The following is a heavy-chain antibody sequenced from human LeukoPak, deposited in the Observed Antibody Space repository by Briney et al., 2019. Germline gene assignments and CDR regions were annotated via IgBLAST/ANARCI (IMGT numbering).Heavy chain of an antibody. V-gene: IGHV3-7*01. CDR3: ATYGGPFDN. CDR2: IKQDASEK. J-gene: IGHJ4*02. CDR1: GFTINGYW. Sequence: PGGSLRLSCAASGFTINGYWMSWVRQAPVKGLEWVANIKQDASEKYYVGSVQGRFTISRDNAKNSVFLQMNSLRAEDTAVYYCATYGGPFDNWGQGILVTVSS. D-gene: IGHD3-10*01.